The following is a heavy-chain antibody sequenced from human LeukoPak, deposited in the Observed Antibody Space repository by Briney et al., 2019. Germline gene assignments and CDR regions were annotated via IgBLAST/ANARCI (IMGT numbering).Heavy chain of an antibody. CDR3: VSSGSYGATRSVPY. Sequence: GGSLRLSCSASGFTFSSYAMHWVRQAPGKGLEYVSAISSNGGSTYYADSVKGRFTISRGNSKNTLYLQMSSLRAEDTAVYYCVSSGSYGATRSVPYWGQGTLVTVSS. V-gene: IGHV3-64D*06. CDR2: ISSNGGST. J-gene: IGHJ4*02. CDR1: GFTFSSYA. D-gene: IGHD1-26*01.